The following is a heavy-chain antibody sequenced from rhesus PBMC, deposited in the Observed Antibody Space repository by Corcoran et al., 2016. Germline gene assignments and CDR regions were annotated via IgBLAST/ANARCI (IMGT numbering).Heavy chain of an antibody. Sequence: QVQLVQSGAEVKKPGSSVKVPCKASGYTFTDYYMHWVRQAPRQGLEWMGWINPYNGNTKYAQKFQGRVTMTRDTSTSTAYMELSSLRSEDTAVYYCARVSSSHAFDFWGQGLRVTVSS. CDR1: GYTFTDYY. CDR2: INPYNGNT. J-gene: IGHJ3*01. D-gene: IGHD4-29*01. CDR3: ARVSSSHAFDF. V-gene: IGHV1S2*01.